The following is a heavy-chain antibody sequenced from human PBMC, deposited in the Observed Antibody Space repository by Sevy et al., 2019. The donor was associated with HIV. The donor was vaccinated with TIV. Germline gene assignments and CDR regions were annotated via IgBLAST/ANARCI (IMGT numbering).Heavy chain of an antibody. D-gene: IGHD4-17*01. CDR3: ARDLEFYDYGDYGPAFMPDY. V-gene: IGHV3-33*01. CDR2: IWFDGSNT. Sequence: GGSLRLSCAASGFTFSTYGMHWVRQAPGKGLEWVALIWFDGSNTYYADSVKGRFTISRDIAKNTLHLQMNSLGAEDTVVYYCARDLEFYDYGDYGPAFMPDYWGQGTLVTVSS. CDR1: GFTFSTYG. J-gene: IGHJ4*02.